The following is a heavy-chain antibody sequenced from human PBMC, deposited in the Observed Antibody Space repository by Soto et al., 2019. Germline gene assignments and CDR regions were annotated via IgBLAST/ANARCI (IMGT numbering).Heavy chain of an antibody. CDR3: ARDRYEITVVVTGSFDY. D-gene: IGHD2-21*02. V-gene: IGHV3-30-3*01. CDR2: ISYDGSNK. Sequence: GGSLRLSCAASGFTFSSYAMHWVRQAPGKGLEWVAVISYDGSNKYYAGSVKGRFTISRDNSKNTLYLQMNSLRAEDTAVYYCARDRYEITVVVTGSFDYWGQGTLVTVSS. CDR1: GFTFSSYA. J-gene: IGHJ4*02.